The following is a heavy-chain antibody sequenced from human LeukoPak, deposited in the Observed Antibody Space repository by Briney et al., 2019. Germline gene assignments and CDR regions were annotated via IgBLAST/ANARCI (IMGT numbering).Heavy chain of an antibody. CDR3: AKGGTMTKKGYSDY. J-gene: IGHJ4*02. V-gene: IGHV3-23*01. D-gene: IGHD2-15*01. CDR2: VSGDGGYT. CDR1: GSTFSSYA. Sequence: GGSLRLSCAASGSTFSSYAMSWVRLAPGKGLEWVSGVSGDGGYTYYADSVKGRFTISRDNSKSTLCLQMNSLRADDTAVYYCAKGGTMTKKGYSDYWGQGTLVTVSS.